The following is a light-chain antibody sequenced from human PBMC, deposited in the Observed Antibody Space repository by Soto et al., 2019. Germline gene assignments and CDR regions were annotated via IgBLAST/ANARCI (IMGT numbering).Light chain of an antibody. CDR2: AAS. Sequence: DIQRAQYPSSLSASLVDRVKITCRASQSISSYLNWYQQKPGKAPKLLIYAASSLQSGVPSRFSGSGSGTDFTLTISSLQPEDFATYYCQQSYSTRGTFGQGTNVDI. CDR1: QSISSY. V-gene: IGKV1-39*01. CDR3: QQSYSTRGT. J-gene: IGKJ1*01.